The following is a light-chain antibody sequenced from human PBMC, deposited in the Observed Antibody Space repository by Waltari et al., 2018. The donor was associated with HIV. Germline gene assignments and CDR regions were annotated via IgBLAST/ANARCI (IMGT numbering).Light chain of an antibody. CDR1: SSDVAAYNY. CDR3: SSYTSSSTLL. J-gene: IGLJ3*02. CDR2: EVR. V-gene: IGLV2-14*01. Sequence: QSALTQPASVSGPPGQSITTSCTRTSSDVAAYNYVSWYQQHPGKAPKLMIYEVRKRPAVVSNRFSGSKSGNTASLTISEVQAEDEADYYCSSYTSSSTLLFGGGTKLTVL.